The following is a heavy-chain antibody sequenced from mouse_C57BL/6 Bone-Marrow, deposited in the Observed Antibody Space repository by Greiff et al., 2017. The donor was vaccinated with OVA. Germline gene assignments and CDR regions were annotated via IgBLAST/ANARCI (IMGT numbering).Heavy chain of an antibody. D-gene: IGHD2-5*01. CDR2: GQGLEWIG. CDR1: YTFFRRVH. CDR3: SEDSAVYYWASEYSNYVGVFDY. J-gene: IGHJ2*01. V-gene: IGHV1-87*01. Sequence: QVQLQQSGPELVRPWASVKISCQAFYTFFRRVHFAIRDTNHWMQWEKQRPGQGLEWIGAIYPGNGDTSYNQKFKGKATLTADKSASTAYIQHSSLTSEDSAVYYWASEYSNYVGVFDYWGQGTTLTVSS.